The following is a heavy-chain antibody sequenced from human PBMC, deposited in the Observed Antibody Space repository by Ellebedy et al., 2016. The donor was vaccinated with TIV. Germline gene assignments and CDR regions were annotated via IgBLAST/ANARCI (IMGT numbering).Heavy chain of an antibody. D-gene: IGHD1-26*01. CDR2: MNGDGSTS. V-gene: IGHV3-74*01. Sequence: GGSLRLSCAASGFTLTTYWVHWVRQVPGKGLEWVSRMNGDGSTSSYPDSVWGRFTVSRDNAKNTVYLQMNRLRADDTAMYYCARDQWMGRAYYFDYWGQGSLVTVYS. CDR3: ARDQWMGRAYYFDY. J-gene: IGHJ4*02. CDR1: GFTLTTYW.